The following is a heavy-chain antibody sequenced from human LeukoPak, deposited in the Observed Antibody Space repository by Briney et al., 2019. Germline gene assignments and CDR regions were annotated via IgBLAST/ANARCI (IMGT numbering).Heavy chain of an antibody. V-gene: IGHV3-23*01. CDR3: ATAVSQSSSSWYLSDN. Sequence: GGSLRLSCAASGFTFSSYAMTWVRQASGKGLEWVSAIRGSGTGTYCADSVKGRFTISRDNAKNTLYLQMNSLRAEDTAVYYCATAVSQSSSSWYLSDNWGQGTLVTVSS. CDR2: IRGSGTGT. J-gene: IGHJ4*02. D-gene: IGHD6-13*01. CDR1: GFTFSSYA.